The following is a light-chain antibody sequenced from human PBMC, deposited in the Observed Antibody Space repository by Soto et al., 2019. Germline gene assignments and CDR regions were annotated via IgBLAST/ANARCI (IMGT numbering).Light chain of an antibody. Sequence: EIVLTQSPGTLSLTPGERATLSCRASQSVSSSYLAWYQHKPGQAPRVLIYGASSRATGIPDRFSGSGYGTDFTLTISRLEPEDFAVYYCQQYGSSPHTFGQGTKLEIK. CDR3: QQYGSSPHT. V-gene: IGKV3-20*01. CDR1: QSVSSSY. CDR2: GAS. J-gene: IGKJ2*01.